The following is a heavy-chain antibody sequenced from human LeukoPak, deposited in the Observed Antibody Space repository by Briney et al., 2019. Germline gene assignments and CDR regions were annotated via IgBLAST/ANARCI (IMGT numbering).Heavy chain of an antibody. CDR3: ARGRTIAAAGAPDY. V-gene: IGHV3-21*01. CDR2: ISSSSSYI. D-gene: IGHD6-13*01. CDR1: GFTFSSYS. J-gene: IGHJ4*02. Sequence: PGGSLRLSCAASGFTFSSYSMTWVRQAPGKGLEWVSSISSSSSYIYYADSVKGRFTISRDNAKNSLYLQMNSLRAEDTAVYYCARGRTIAAAGAPDYWGQGTLVTVSS.